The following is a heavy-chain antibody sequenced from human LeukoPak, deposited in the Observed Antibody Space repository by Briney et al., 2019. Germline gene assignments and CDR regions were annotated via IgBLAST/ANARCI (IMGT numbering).Heavy chain of an antibody. V-gene: IGHV1-69*13. J-gene: IGHJ4*02. CDR2: IIPIFGTA. D-gene: IGHD6-19*01. Sequence: SVKVTCKASGDTFSSYAISWVRQAPGQGLEWMGGIIPIFGTANYAQKLQGRVTITADESTSTAYMELSSLRSEDTAVYYCARGRMAGTFVFGSWGQGTLVTVSS. CDR1: GDTFSSYA. CDR3: ARGRMAGTFVFGS.